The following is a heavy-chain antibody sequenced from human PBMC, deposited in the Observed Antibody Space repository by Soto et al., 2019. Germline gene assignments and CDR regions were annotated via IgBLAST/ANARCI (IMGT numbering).Heavy chain of an antibody. Sequence: GGSLRLSCAASGFTFSNYGMHWVRQAPGKGLEWVAVILYDGSKKYYADSMKGRFTISRDNSKNTLYLQMDSLRAEDTAVYYCAKDRGALRWSEEHYYFDYWGQGALVTVSS. D-gene: IGHD4-17*01. J-gene: IGHJ4*02. CDR3: AKDRGALRWSEEHYYFDY. CDR1: GFTFSNYG. V-gene: IGHV3-30*18. CDR2: ILYDGSKK.